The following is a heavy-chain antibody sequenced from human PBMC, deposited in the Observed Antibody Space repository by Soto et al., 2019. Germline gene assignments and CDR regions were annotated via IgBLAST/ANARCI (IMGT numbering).Heavy chain of an antibody. D-gene: IGHD2-21*01. V-gene: IGHV3-74*01. Sequence: EVQLVESGGGLVQPGGSLRLSCAASGFTFSSYWMHWVRQAPGKGLVWVSRINSDGSSTSYADSVKGRFTISRDNAKNSLYLQMISLRAEDTAVYYCARDHVVSRKWFDPWGQGTLVTVSS. CDR3: ARDHVVSRKWFDP. CDR2: INSDGSST. CDR1: GFTFSSYW. J-gene: IGHJ5*02.